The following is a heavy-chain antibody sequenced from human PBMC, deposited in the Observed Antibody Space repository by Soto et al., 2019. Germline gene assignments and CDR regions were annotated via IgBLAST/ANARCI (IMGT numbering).Heavy chain of an antibody. CDR1: GYMLTNYA. Sequence: VASVKVSCKASGYMLTNYAIHWVRQAQRQRLEWMGWLNADNGNTKYSQSFQGRVTITRDTSASTAYMELSSLRSEDTAVYYCARDQLAAAGTPYYYYGMDVWGQGTTVTVSS. D-gene: IGHD6-13*01. J-gene: IGHJ6*02. CDR3: ARDQLAAAGTPYYYYGMDV. CDR2: LNADNGNT. V-gene: IGHV1-3*01.